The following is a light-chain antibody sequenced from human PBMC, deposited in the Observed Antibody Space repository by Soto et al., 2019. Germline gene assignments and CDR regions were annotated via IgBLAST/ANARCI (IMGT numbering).Light chain of an antibody. CDR2: AAT. CDR1: QGVSSS. V-gene: IGKV1-9*01. Sequence: IQLTQSPPSRSASVGDRVTIACGASQGVSSSLAWYHQQPGKAPKXLIYAATTLQSGVPSRFSGSGSGTDFTITINRLKPEDCETDECQQLQSYPFTFCQGTRLEIK. CDR3: QQLQSYPFT. J-gene: IGKJ5*01.